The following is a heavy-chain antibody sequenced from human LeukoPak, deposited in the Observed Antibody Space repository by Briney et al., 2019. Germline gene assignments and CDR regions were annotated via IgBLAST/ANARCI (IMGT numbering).Heavy chain of an antibody. CDR3: AKVFLSARDSSWGNYRYLAFNI. CDR1: GFTLSNAW. D-gene: IGHD3-16*02. V-gene: IGHV3-15*01. CDR2: IKSKSEDGAR. Sequence: PGGSLRLSCEVSGFTLSNAWMSWVRQAPGRGLEWVGRIKSKSEDGARDYAAPVKGRFTISRDNSKNTLYLQMNSLESEDTAVYYCAKVFLSARDSSWGNYRYLAFNIWGQGTMVTVSS. J-gene: IGHJ3*02.